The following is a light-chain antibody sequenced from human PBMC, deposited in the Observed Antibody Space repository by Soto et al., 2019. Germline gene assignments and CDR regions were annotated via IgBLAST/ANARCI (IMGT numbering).Light chain of an antibody. CDR3: QQYGYSTIT. CDR1: QRISSSY. Sequence: EIVMTQSQATLSVSPGERATLSCRASQRISSSYLAWYQQKPGQAPRLLIYGASNRETGIPARFSGSGSGTDFTLTISSLEPEDFAVYYCQQYGYSTITFGQGTRLEIK. J-gene: IGKJ5*01. V-gene: IGKV3-20*01. CDR2: GAS.